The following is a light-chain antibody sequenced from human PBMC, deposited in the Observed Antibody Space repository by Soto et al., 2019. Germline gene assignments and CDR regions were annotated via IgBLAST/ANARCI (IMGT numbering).Light chain of an antibody. CDR2: EVS. CDR1: SSDVGGYNY. CDR3: SSYAGSNNLV. J-gene: IGLJ2*01. Sequence: QSVLTQPPSASGSPGQSVTISCTGTSSDVGGYNYVSWYQQHPGKAPKLMIYEVSQRPSGVPDRFSGSNSGNTASLTVSGLQAEDEDDDYCSSYAGSNNLVFGGGTKLTVL. V-gene: IGLV2-8*01.